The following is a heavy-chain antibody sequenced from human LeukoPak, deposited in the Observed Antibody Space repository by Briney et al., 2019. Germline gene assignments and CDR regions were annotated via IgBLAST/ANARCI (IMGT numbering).Heavy chain of an antibody. CDR2: ISYDGSNK. CDR3: AKDSLRYYYGSGSPPDY. CDR1: GFTFSSYA. D-gene: IGHD3-10*01. V-gene: IGHV3-30-3*01. J-gene: IGHJ4*02. Sequence: GRSLRLSCAASGFTFSSYAMHWVRQAPGKGLEWVAVISYDGSNKYYADSVKGRFTISRDNSKNTLYLQMNSLRAEDTAVCYCAKDSLRYYYGSGSPPDYWGQGTLVTVSS.